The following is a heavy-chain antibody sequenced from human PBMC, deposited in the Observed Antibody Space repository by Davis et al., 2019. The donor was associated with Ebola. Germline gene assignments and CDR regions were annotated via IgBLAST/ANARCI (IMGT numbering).Heavy chain of an antibody. J-gene: IGHJ5*02. D-gene: IGHD2-2*02. CDR2: ISYDGSNK. V-gene: IGHV3-30*18. CDR1: GFTFSSYG. Sequence: GESLKISRAASGFTFSSYGMHWVRQAPGKGLEWVAVISYDGSNKYYADSVKGRFTISRDNSKNTLYLQMNSLRAEDTAVYYCAKDAAIMFGWFDPWGQGTLVTVSS. CDR3: AKDAAIMFGWFDP.